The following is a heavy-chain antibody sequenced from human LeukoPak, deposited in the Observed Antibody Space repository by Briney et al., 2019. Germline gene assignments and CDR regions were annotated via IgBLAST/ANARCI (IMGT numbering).Heavy chain of an antibody. J-gene: IGHJ4*02. V-gene: IGHV3-23*01. Sequence: GGSLRLSCAASGFTFSSYAMSWVRQAPGKGLEWVSAISGSGGSTYYADSVKGRFTIFRDNSKNTLYLQMNSLRAEDTAVYYCAKGSGGSCYSYFDYWGQGTLVTVSS. CDR3: AKGSGGSCYSYFDY. CDR1: GFTFSSYA. CDR2: ISGSGGST. D-gene: IGHD2-15*01.